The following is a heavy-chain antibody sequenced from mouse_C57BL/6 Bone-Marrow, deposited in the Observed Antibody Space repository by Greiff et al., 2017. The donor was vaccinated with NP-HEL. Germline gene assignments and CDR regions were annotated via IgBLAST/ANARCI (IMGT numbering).Heavy chain of an antibody. CDR2: ISSGGSYT. CDR3: ARTIYYYGRVGFAY. V-gene: IGHV5-6*01. J-gene: IGHJ3*01. Sequence: EVHLVESGGDLVKPGGSLKLSCAASGFTFSSYGMSWVRQTPDKRLEWVATISSGGSYTYYPDSVKGRFTISRDNAKNTLYLQMSSLKSEDTAMYYCARTIYYYGRVGFAYRGQGTLVTVSA. D-gene: IGHD1-1*01. CDR1: GFTFSSYG.